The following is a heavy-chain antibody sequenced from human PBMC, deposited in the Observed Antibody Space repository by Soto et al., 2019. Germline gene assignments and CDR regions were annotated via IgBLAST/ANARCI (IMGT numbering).Heavy chain of an antibody. V-gene: IGHV4-59*01. CDR3: ATNDYGDFSFDY. Sequence: SETLSLTCTVSGCSISSYYWSWIRQPPGKGLEWIGYIYYSGSTNYNPSLKSRVTISVDTSKNQFSLKLSSVTAADTAVYYCATNDYGDFSFDYWGQGTLVTVSS. J-gene: IGHJ4*02. D-gene: IGHD4-17*01. CDR1: GCSISSYY. CDR2: IYYSGST.